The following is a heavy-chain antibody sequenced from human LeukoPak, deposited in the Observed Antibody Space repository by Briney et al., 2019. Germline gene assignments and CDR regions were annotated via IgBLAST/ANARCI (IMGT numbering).Heavy chain of an antibody. CDR3: KIVTDGSGAFDI. J-gene: IGHJ3*02. CDR1: GYAFTGYY. Sequence: GASVKVSCRASGYAFTGYYMHWVRQAPGQGLEWMGWINPNSGGTNYAQKFQGRVTMTRDTSISTAYMELSRLRSDDTAVYYCKIVTDGSGAFDIWGQGTMVTVSS. D-gene: IGHD3-22*01. CDR2: INPNSGGT. V-gene: IGHV1-2*02.